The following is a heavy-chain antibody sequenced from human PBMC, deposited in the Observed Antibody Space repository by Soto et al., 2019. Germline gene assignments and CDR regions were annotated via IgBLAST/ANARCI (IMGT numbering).Heavy chain of an antibody. CDR2: INPNGGVT. D-gene: IGHD5-12*01. CDR1: GDTFNDYY. CDR3: ARESGGATATLDYYYFYMDV. Sequence: QVQLVQSGAEVKKPGASVTVSCRSSGDTFNDYYIHWVRQAPGQGLEWMGWINPNGGVTKYAQKCQGWVSMTRDTSIRTGYMQLSRLRADDTAVYYCARESGGATATLDYYYFYMDVWGTGTTVTVSS. V-gene: IGHV1-2*04. J-gene: IGHJ6*03.